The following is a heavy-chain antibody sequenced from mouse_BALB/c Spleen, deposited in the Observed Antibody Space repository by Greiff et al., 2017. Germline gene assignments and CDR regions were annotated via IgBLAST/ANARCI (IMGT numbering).Heavy chain of an antibody. V-gene: IGHV1-12*01. J-gene: IGHJ4*01. D-gene: IGHD2-4*01. CDR3: ARIDDYDYYAMDY. CDR2: IYPGNGDT. Sequence: LQQPGAELVKPGASVKMSCKASGYTFTSYNMHWVKQTPGQGLEWIGAIYPGNGDTSYNQKFKGKATLTADKSSSTAYMQLSSLTSEDSAVYYCARIDDYDYYAMDYWGQGTSVTVSS. CDR1: GYTFTSYN.